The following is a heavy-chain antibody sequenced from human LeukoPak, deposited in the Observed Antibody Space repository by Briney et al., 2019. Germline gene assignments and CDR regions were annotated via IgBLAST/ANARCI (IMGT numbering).Heavy chain of an antibody. CDR3: TTDGSTIAAAATGY. Sequence: GGSLRLSCVASGFTFTDFFMSWVRQAPGKGLEWVGRIKSKTDGGTTDYAAPVKGRFTISRDDSKNTLYLQMNSLKTEDTAMYYCTTDGSTIAAAATGYWGRGTLVTVSS. CDR2: IKSKTDGGTT. J-gene: IGHJ4*02. CDR1: GFTFTDFF. V-gene: IGHV3-15*01. D-gene: IGHD6-13*01.